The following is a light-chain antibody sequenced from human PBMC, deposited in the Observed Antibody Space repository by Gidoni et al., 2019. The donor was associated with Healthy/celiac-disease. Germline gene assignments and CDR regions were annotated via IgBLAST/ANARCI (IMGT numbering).Light chain of an antibody. Sequence: QSALTQPPSASGSPGQSVTISCTGTSSDVGGYNYVSWYQQHPGNAPKLMIYEVSKRPSGVPDRFSGSKSGNPASLTVSGLQAEDEADYYCSSYAGSNNFVVFGGGTKLTVL. J-gene: IGLJ2*01. CDR3: SSYAGSNNFVV. CDR1: SSDVGGYNY. V-gene: IGLV2-8*01. CDR2: EVS.